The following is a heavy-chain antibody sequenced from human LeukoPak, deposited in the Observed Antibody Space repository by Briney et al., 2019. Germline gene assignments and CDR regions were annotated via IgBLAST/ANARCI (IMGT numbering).Heavy chain of an antibody. CDR2: IKQDGSEK. CDR3: AKERDNSGLFFAS. V-gene: IGHV3-7*03. J-gene: IGHJ4*02. Sequence: PGGSLRLSCAASGFTFSSYWMSWVRQAPGKGLEWVANIKQDGSEKYYVDSVKGRFTISRDNSKNTLYLQMNSLRAEDTAVYHCAKERDNSGLFFASWGQGIPVIVSS. CDR1: GFTFSSYW. D-gene: IGHD3-22*01.